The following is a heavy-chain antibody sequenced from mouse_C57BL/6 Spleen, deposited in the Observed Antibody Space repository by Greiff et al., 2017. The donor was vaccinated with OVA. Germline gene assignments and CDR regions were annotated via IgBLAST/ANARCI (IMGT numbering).Heavy chain of an antibody. Sequence: EVMLVESGGGLVKPGGSLKLSCAASGFTFSDYGMHWVRQAPEKGLEWVAYISSGSSTIYYADTVKGRFTISRDNAKNTLFRQMTSLRSEDTAMYYCARPAYGNYWYFDVWGTGTTVTVSS. D-gene: IGHD2-1*01. J-gene: IGHJ1*03. CDR1: GFTFSDYG. V-gene: IGHV5-17*01. CDR3: ARPAYGNYWYFDV. CDR2: ISSGSSTI.